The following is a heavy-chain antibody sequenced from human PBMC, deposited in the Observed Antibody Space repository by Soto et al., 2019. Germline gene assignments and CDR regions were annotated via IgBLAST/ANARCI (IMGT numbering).Heavy chain of an antibody. CDR3: ARDRYNWNDPNYYYGMDV. CDR2: IIPIFGTA. J-gene: IGHJ6*02. V-gene: IGHV1-69*13. CDR1: GGTFSSYA. Sequence: EASVKVSCKASGGTFSSYAISWVRQAPGQGLEWMGGIIPIFGTANYAQKFQGRVTITADESTSTAYMELSSLRSEDTAVYYCARDRYNWNDPNYYYGMDVWGQGTTVTVSS. D-gene: IGHD1-1*01.